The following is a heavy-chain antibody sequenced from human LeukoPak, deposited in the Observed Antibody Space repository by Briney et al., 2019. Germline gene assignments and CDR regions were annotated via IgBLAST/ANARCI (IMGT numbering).Heavy chain of an antibody. D-gene: IGHD6-6*01. J-gene: IGHJ3*01. CDR3: AREYSSSSGRRAFDF. CDR1: GGSIGSYY. Sequence: SETLSLTCTVSGGSIGSYYWNWIRQPPGKGLEWIGYIYYTGSTNYNPSLKSRVTTLVDTSKNQFSLRLSSVTAAGTAVYYCAREYSSSSGRRAFDFWGQGTMVTVSS. V-gene: IGHV4-59*12. CDR2: IYYTGST.